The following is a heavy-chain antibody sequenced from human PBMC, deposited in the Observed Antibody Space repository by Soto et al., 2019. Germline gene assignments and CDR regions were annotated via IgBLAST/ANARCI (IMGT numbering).Heavy chain of an antibody. CDR3: ARGLIQAFDY. CDR1: GGSFSSYY. D-gene: IGHD2-8*01. Sequence: QVQLQQWGAGLLKPSETLSLTCAVYGGSFSSYYWSWIRQPAGKGLEWIGRIYTSGSTNYNPSLKSRVTMSVDTSKNQFSLKLSSVTAADTAVYYCARGLIQAFDYWGQGTLVTVSS. V-gene: IGHV4-59*10. CDR2: IYTSGST. J-gene: IGHJ4*02.